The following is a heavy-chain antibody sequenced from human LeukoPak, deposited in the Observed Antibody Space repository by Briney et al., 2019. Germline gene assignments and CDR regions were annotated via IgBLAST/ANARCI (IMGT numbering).Heavy chain of an antibody. J-gene: IGHJ6*02. CDR1: GGSIRGTDLF. CDR2: IHSTGNS. V-gene: IGHV4-39*01. CDR3: EKDSHLDV. Sequence: SETLSLTCTVSGGSIRGTDLFWGWIRQLPGKGLEWIGNIHSTGNSFCNPSLKSRVTISVDTSKNQFPLRLSSVTAADTAVYYCEKDSHLDVWGHGTTVTVSS. D-gene: IGHD2-15*01.